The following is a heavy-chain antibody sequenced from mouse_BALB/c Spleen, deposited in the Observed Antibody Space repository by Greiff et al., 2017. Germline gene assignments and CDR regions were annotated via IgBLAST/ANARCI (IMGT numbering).Heavy chain of an antibody. Sequence: QVQLQQSGAELMKPGASVKISCKATGYTFSSYWIEWVKQRPGHGLEWIGEILPGSGSTNYNEKFKGKATFTADTSSNTAYMQLSSLTSEDSAVYYCARGLYPYYFDYWGQGTTLTVSS. V-gene: IGHV1-9*01. CDR3: ARGLYPYYFDY. CDR2: ILPGSGST. CDR1: GYTFSSYW. D-gene: IGHD2-12*01. J-gene: IGHJ2*01.